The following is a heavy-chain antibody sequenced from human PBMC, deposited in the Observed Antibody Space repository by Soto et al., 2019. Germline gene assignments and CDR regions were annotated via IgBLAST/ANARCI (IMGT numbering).Heavy chain of an antibody. Sequence: QVQLVQSGAEVKKPGASVNVSCKASGNTFTSYYMHWVRQAPGQGLERMGIINPSDGSTTYAQKFQGRLTVTSDTSTSTVYMNLRSLRSEDTAIYYCARVALRGGGWLDPWGQGTLVAVSS. CDR2: INPSDGST. CDR3: ARVALRGGGWLDP. D-gene: IGHD3-16*01. V-gene: IGHV1-46*01. J-gene: IGHJ5*02. CDR1: GNTFTSYY.